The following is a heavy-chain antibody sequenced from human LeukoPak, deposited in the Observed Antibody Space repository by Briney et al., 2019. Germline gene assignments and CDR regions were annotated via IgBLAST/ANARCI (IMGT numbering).Heavy chain of an antibody. CDR1: GGTFSSYA. CDR3: AADIVVVVAGLSFDY. D-gene: IGHD2-15*01. J-gene: IGHJ4*02. V-gene: IGHV1-69*04. Sequence: ASVKVSCKASGGTFSSYAISWVRQAPGQGLEWMGRIIPILGIANYAQKFQGRVTITADKSTSTAYMELSSLRSEDTAVYYCAADIVVVVAGLSFDYWGQGTLVTVSS. CDR2: IIPILGIA.